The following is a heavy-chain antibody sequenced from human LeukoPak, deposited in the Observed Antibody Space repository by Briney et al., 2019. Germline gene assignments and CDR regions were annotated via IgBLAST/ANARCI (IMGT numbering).Heavy chain of an antibody. D-gene: IGHD5-18*01. Sequence: PGGSLRLSXAASGFTFCSYSMSWVRQAPGKGLEWVSSISSSSSYIYYADSVKGRFTISRDNAKNSLYLQMNNLRAEDTAVYYCAREGIQLWLRDYWGQGTLVTVSS. CDR2: ISSSSSYI. CDR1: GFTFCSYS. J-gene: IGHJ4*02. V-gene: IGHV3-21*01. CDR3: AREGIQLWLRDY.